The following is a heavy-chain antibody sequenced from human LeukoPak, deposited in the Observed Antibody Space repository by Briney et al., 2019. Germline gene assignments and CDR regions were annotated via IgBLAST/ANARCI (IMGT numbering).Heavy chain of an antibody. CDR1: GGTCISYA. CDR3: AREARGSSGYMIPVYAFDI. J-gene: IGHJ3*02. Sequence: ASVKVSCKASGGTCISYAINWVRQAPGQGREWMGRIIPIFGIANYAQKFQGRVTSTADKSTSTAYMELSSLRSEDTAVYYCAREARGSSGYMIPVYAFDIWGRGTIVSVSS. V-gene: IGHV1-69*10. D-gene: IGHD3-22*01. CDR2: IIPIFGIA.